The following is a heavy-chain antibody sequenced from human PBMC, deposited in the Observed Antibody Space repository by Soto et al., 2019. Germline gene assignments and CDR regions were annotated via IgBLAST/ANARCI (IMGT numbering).Heavy chain of an antibody. Sequence: VKLVESGGGVVQPGGSLRLSCAASGFTFNIYGMHWVRQAPDKGLEWVALISFDGSKTYYADSVKGRFTVSRDNSKNTLFLQMNSLRPDDTATYYCVREGYSGSYAAFWGQGSLVTVSS. J-gene: IGHJ4*02. CDR1: GFTFNIYG. CDR2: ISFDGSKT. D-gene: IGHD1-26*01. CDR3: VREGYSGSYAAF. V-gene: IGHV3-30*03.